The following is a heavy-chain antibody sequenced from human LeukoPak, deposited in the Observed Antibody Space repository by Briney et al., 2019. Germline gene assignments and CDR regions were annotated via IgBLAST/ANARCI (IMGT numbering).Heavy chain of an antibody. CDR3: ATGKITTVHAFDI. D-gene: IGHD4-17*01. CDR1: GGSISSVDYY. CDR2: IYYSGST. V-gene: IGHV4-30-4*08. Sequence: SETLSLTCTVSGGSISSVDYYWSWIRQPPGKGLEWVGYIYYSGSTYYNPSLKSRVTISVDTSKNQFSLKLSSVTAADTAVYYCATGKITTVHAFDIWGQGTMVTVSS. J-gene: IGHJ3*02.